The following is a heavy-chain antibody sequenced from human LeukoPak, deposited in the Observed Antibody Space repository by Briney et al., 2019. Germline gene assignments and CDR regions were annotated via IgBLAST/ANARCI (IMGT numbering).Heavy chain of an antibody. CDR1: GFTFSSYA. V-gene: IGHV3-23*01. D-gene: IGHD2-2*01. Sequence: GSLRLCCAASGFTFSSYAMSWVRQAPGKGLEWVSAISGSGGSTYYADSVKGRFTISRDNSKNTLYLQMNSLRAEDTAVYYCAKPMEYQLLSDYWGQGTLVTVSS. J-gene: IGHJ4*02. CDR3: AKPMEYQLLSDY. CDR2: ISGSGGST.